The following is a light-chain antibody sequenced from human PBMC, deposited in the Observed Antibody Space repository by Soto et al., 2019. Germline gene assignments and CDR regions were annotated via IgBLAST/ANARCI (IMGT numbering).Light chain of an antibody. CDR2: EDS. CDR3: CSYAGSFSVI. CDR1: HSDVGSYNL. Sequence: QSALTQPASVSGSPEQSITISCTGTHSDVGSYNLVSWYQQHPGKAPKLIIYEDSKQPSGVSNRFSGSKSGYTASLTIYGLEAEDEADYYCCSYAGSFSVIFGGGTKLTVL. J-gene: IGLJ2*01. V-gene: IGLV2-23*01.